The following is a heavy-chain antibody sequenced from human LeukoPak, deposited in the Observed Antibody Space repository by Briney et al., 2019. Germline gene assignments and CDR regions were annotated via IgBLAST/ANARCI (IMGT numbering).Heavy chain of an antibody. CDR2: IYYSGIT. CDR3: ARLRRDGYKDTFDI. CDR1: GGSISSSSYY. J-gene: IGHJ3*02. D-gene: IGHD5-24*01. V-gene: IGHV4-39*01. Sequence: PSETLSLTCTVSGGSISSSSYYWGWIRQPPGKGLEWIGTIYYSGITYYKPSLKSRVTISVDTSKNQFSLKLSSVTAADTAVYYCARLRRDGYKDTFDIWGQGTMVTVPS.